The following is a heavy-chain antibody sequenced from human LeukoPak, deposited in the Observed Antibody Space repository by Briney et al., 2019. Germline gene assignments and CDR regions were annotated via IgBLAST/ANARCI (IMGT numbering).Heavy chain of an antibody. CDR1: GGSISSGSYY. D-gene: IGHD3-10*01. CDR3: ARVMGGFTIDY. Sequence: SETLSLTCTVSGGSISSGSYYWSWIRQPAGKGLEWIGRIYTSRSTNYNPSLKSRVTISVDTSKNQFSLKLSSVTAADTAVYYCARVMGGFTIDYWGQGTLVTVSS. V-gene: IGHV4-61*02. CDR2: IYTSRST. J-gene: IGHJ4*02.